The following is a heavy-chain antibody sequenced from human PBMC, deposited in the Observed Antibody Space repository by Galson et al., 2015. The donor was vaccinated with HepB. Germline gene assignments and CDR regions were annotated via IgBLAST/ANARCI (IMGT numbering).Heavy chain of an antibody. Sequence: SVKVSCKASGGTFSSYAISWVRQAPGQGLEWMGGFIPILGTGKNAQKFQGRVTITADESTTTANMDLSSLRSEDTAIYYCAMSGGGYSYGSFDYWGQGTLVTVSS. D-gene: IGHD5-18*01. J-gene: IGHJ4*02. CDR2: FIPILGTG. CDR1: GGTFSSYA. CDR3: AMSGGGYSYGSFDY. V-gene: IGHV1-69*13.